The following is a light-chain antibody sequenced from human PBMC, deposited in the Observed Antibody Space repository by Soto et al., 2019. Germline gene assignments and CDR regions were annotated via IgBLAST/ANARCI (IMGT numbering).Light chain of an antibody. CDR2: LGS. Sequence: DIVMTQSPLSLPVTPGEPASISCRSSQSLLHSNGYNYLDWYLQKPGQSPQLLIYLGSNRASGVPDRFSGSGSGTDFTLRISRVEAEDAGVYYCMQATEFPLTFGGGTKVEIK. J-gene: IGKJ4*01. V-gene: IGKV2-28*01. CDR1: QSLLHSNGYNY. CDR3: MQATEFPLT.